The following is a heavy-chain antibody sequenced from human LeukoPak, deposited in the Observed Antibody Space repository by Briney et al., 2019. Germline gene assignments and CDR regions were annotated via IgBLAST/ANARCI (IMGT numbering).Heavy chain of an antibody. CDR3: TRDPGTGKDDY. CDR1: GFTFGDYA. V-gene: IGHV3-49*04. D-gene: IGHD3-10*01. J-gene: IGHJ4*02. CDR2: IRSKAYGGTT. Sequence: GGSLRLSCTASGFTFGDYAMSWVRQAPGKGLEWVGFIRSKAYGGTTEYAASVKGRFTISRDDSKSIAYLQMNSLKTEDTAVYYCTRDPGTGKDDYWGQGTLVTVSS.